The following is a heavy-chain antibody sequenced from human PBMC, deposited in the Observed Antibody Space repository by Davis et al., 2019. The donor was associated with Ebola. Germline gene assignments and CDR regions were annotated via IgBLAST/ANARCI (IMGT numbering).Heavy chain of an antibody. CDR3: AREGRSGSYFSSFDY. J-gene: IGHJ4*02. D-gene: IGHD1-26*01. Sequence: PSETLSLTCTVSGGSISSYYWSWIRQPAGKGLEWIGRIYTSGSTNYNPSLKSRVTMSVDTSKNQFSLKLSSVTAADTAVYYCAREGRSGSYFSSFDYWGQGTLVTVSS. CDR1: GGSISSYY. CDR2: IYTSGST. V-gene: IGHV4-4*07.